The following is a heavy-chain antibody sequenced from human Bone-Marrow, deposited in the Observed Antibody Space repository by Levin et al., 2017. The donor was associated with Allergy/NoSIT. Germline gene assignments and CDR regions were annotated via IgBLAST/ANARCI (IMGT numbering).Heavy chain of an antibody. CDR1: GGSISSGVYF. J-gene: IGHJ3*02. CDR2: VSYSGIT. CDR3: ARGITVFGVVLAVNDAFDI. V-gene: IGHV4-31*03. D-gene: IGHD3-3*01. Sequence: SETLSLTCTVSGGSISSGVYFWSWIRQLPGKGLEWIGYVSYSGITFYNQSLKSRISISADTSKNLFSLNLSSVTAADTAVYYCARGITVFGVVLAVNDAFDIWGQGTMVTVSS.